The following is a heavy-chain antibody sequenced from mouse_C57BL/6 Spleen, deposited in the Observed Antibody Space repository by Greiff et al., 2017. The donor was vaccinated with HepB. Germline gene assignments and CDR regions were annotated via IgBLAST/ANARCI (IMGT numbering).Heavy chain of an antibody. CDR3: TTDLDEAWFAY. J-gene: IGHJ3*01. Sequence: EVQLQQSGAELVRPGASVKLSCTASGFNIKDDYMHWVKQRPEQGLEWIGWIDPENGDTEYASQFQGKATITADTSSNTAYLQLSSLTSEDTAVYYGTTDLDEAWFAYWGQGTLVTVSA. CDR1: GFNIKDDY. V-gene: IGHV14-4*01. CDR2: IDPENGDT.